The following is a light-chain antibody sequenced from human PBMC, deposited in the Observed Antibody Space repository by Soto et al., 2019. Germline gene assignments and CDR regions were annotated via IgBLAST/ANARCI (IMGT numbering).Light chain of an antibody. Sequence: QSVLTQPASVSGSPGQSITISCTGTSRDVGGYNHVSWHQQHPGKAPKVMIYDVTNRPSGVSNRFSGSKSGNTASLTISGLQAEDEADYYCGSYRISTAVFGTGTKVTVL. CDR2: DVT. CDR3: GSYRISTAV. J-gene: IGLJ1*01. V-gene: IGLV2-14*01. CDR1: SRDVGGYNH.